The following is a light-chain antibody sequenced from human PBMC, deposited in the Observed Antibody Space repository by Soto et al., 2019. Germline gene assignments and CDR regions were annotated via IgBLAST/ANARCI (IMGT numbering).Light chain of an antibody. CDR3: EQYYNWPRT. CDR2: GAS. CDR1: QSVRSN. V-gene: IGKV3-15*01. J-gene: IGKJ1*01. Sequence: EIVMTQSPVTLSVSPGERATLSCRASQSVRSNLAWYQQKPGQAPRLLIYGASTRATGIPARVSGSGSGTELTLTISSLQSEDFAVYYCEQYYNWPRTFGQGTKVEIK.